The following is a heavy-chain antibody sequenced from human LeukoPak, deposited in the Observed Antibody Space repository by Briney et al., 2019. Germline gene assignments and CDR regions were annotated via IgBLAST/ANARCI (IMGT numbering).Heavy chain of an antibody. CDR1: GDSFSSNSAA. D-gene: IGHD2/OR15-2a*01. CDR2: TYYRSKWYD. Sequence: SQTLSLTCAISGDSFSSNSAAWNWIRQSPSRGLEWLGRTYYRSKWYDDYAVSVKSRITINPDTSKNQFSLQLNSVTPEDTAVYYCARELFELVSRFVIGWFDPWGQGTLVTVSS. J-gene: IGHJ5*02. V-gene: IGHV6-1*01. CDR3: ARELFELVSRFVIGWFDP.